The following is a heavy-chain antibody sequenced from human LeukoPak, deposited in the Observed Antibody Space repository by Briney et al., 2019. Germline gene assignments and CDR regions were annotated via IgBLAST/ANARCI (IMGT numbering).Heavy chain of an antibody. Sequence: GGSLRLSCAASGFTFSSYAMSWVRQAPGKGLEWVSAISGSGGSTYYADSVKGRFTISRDNSKNTLYLQMNSLRAEDTAVYYCARGFRGWGYYFDYWGQGTLVTVSS. V-gene: IGHV3-23*01. D-gene: IGHD7-27*01. CDR2: ISGSGGST. CDR1: GFTFSSYA. CDR3: ARGFRGWGYYFDY. J-gene: IGHJ4*02.